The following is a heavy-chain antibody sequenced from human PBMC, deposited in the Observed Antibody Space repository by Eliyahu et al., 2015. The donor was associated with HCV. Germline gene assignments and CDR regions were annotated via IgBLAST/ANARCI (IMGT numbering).Heavy chain of an antibody. CDR2: IYYSGST. V-gene: IGHV4-39*01. CDR1: GGXISSXSYY. Sequence: QLXLQESGPGLVKPSETLSLTCTVXGGXISSXSYYWGWIRQPPGKGLEWIGSIYYSGSTYYNPSLKSRVTISVDTSKNQFSLKLSSVTAADTAVYYCARLSDYVWGSYNWFDPWGQGTLVTVSS. J-gene: IGHJ5*02. D-gene: IGHD3-16*01. CDR3: ARLSDYVWGSYNWFDP.